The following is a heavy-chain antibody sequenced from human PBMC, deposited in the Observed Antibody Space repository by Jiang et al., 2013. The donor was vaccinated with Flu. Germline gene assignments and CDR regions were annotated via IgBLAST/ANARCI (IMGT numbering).Heavy chain of an antibody. CDR3: TRDRWAYYDSYGYDS. CDR1: GYTFNTYD. Sequence: GAEVKKPGASVKVSCKASGYTFNTYDISWVRQAPGQGLEWMGWISGNNGKTHYAEKLQDRVTMTTDTSTGTAYMELRSLRSDDTAVYYCTRDRWAYYDSYGYDSWGQGTLVTVSS. D-gene: IGHD3-22*01. V-gene: IGHV1-18*01. J-gene: IGHJ4*02. CDR2: ISGNNGKT.